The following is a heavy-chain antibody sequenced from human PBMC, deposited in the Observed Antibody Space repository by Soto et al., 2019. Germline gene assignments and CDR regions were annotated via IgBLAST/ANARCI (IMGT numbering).Heavy chain of an antibody. CDR2: IYYSGST. CDR3: ASRHSSPYFDY. CDR1: GGSISSSNYY. Sequence: SETLSLTCTVSGGSISSSNYYWGWIRQHPGKGLEWIGYIYYSGSTYYNPSLKSRVTISVDTSKNQFSLKLNSVTAADTAVYYCASRHSSPYFDYWGQGTLVTVSS. J-gene: IGHJ4*02. V-gene: IGHV4-30-4*08. D-gene: IGHD6-13*01.